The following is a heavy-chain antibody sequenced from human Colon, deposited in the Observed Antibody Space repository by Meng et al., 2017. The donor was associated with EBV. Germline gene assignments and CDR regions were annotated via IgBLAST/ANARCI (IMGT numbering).Heavy chain of an antibody. CDR2: IYYNGST. J-gene: IGHJ4*02. Sequence: LQPEESGPGLVKPSATLSLTCTVSGGSISISSYYWGWIRQPPGKGLEWIGSIYYNGSTYYNPSLKSRVTISVDTSKNQFSLKLNSVTAADTAVYYCARRRYYYGSGSYHSYYFDYWGQGALVTVSS. D-gene: IGHD3-10*01. CDR3: ARRRYYYGSGSYHSYYFDY. V-gene: IGHV4-39*01. CDR1: GGSISISSYY.